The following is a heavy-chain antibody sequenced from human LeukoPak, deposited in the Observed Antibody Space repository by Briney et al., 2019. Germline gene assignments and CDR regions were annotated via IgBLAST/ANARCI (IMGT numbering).Heavy chain of an antibody. CDR2: INGSGANT. J-gene: IGHJ4*02. Sequence: PGGSLRLSRAASGFTFGSCAMNWVRQAPGKGLEWLSSINGSGANTYYADSVEGRFTISRDNSQNTLYLQMNSLRAEDTAVYYCAKDVRGYNRPFDYWGQGTLVTVSS. V-gene: IGHV3-23*01. CDR3: AKDVRGYNRPFDY. CDR1: GFTFGSCA. D-gene: IGHD3-10*02.